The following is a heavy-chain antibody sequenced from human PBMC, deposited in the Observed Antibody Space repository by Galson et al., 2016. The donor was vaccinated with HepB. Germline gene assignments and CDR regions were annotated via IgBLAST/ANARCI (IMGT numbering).Heavy chain of an antibody. V-gene: IGHV3-48*02. J-gene: IGHJ5*02. CDR1: GFTFSSYS. CDR3: ARAGHSSGWYPFNFWWFDP. CDR2: ISSSSTI. D-gene: IGHD6-19*01. Sequence: SLRLSCAASGFTFSSYSMNWVRQAPGKRLEWVSYISSSSTIYYADSVKGRFTISRDNAKNSLYLQMNSLRDEDTAVYYCARAGHSSGWYPFNFWWFDPWGQGTLVTVSS.